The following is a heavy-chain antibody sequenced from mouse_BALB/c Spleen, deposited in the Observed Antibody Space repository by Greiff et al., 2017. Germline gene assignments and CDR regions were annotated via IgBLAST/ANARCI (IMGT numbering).Heavy chain of an antibody. J-gene: IGHJ3*01. CDR3: AREEDDYTWFAY. D-gene: IGHD2-4*01. CDR1: GFTFSSFG. CDR2: ISSGSSTI. V-gene: IGHV5-17*02. Sequence: EVQVVESGGGLVQPGGSRKLSCAASGFTFSSFGMHWVRQAPEKGLEWVAYISSGSSTIYYADTVKGRFTISRDNPKNTLFLQMTSLRSEDTAMYYCAREEDDYTWFAYWGQGTLVTVSA.